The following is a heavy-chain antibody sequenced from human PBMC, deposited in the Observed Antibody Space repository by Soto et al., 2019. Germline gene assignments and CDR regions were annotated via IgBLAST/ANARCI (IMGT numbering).Heavy chain of an antibody. Sequence: QVQLVESGGGVVQPGRSLRLSCAASGFTFRSYGMHWVRQAPGKGLEWVAVISYDGSNKYYADSVKGRFTISRDNSKNTLYLQMNSLGAEDTAVYYCAKEAHDYGDGWDSFDIWGQGTMVTVSS. CDR2: ISYDGSNK. J-gene: IGHJ3*02. CDR3: AKEAHDYGDGWDSFDI. V-gene: IGHV3-30*18. D-gene: IGHD4-17*01. CDR1: GFTFRSYG.